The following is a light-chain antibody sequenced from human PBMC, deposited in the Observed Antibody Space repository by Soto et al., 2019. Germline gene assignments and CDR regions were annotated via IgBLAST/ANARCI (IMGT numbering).Light chain of an antibody. V-gene: IGKV1-8*01. CDR1: QGISSY. J-gene: IGKJ5*01. Sequence: AIRMTQSPSSLSASTGDRVAITCRASQGISSYLAWYQQKPGKAPKLLIYGASTRATGIPARFSGSGSGTEFTLTISSLQSEDFAVYYCQQYNNWPPSITFGQGTRLEIK. CDR2: GAS. CDR3: QQYNNWPPSIT.